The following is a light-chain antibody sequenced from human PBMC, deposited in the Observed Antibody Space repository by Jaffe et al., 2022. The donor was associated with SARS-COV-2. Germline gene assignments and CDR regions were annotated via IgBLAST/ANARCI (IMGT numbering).Light chain of an antibody. Sequence: ETVMTQSPVTLSVSPGERATLSCRASQSVSSDLAWYRQKPGQAPRLLIYGASTRATGIPGRFSGSGSGTEFTLTISSLQSEDFAVYYCQQYNNWPLTFGGGTKVEI. CDR1: QSVSSD. CDR3: QQYNNWPLT. J-gene: IGKJ4*01. V-gene: IGKV3-15*01. CDR2: GAS.